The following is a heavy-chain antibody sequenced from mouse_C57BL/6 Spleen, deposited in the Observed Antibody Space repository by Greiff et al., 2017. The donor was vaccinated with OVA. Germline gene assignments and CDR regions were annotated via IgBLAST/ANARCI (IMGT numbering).Heavy chain of an antibody. J-gene: IGHJ3*01. Sequence: DVMLVESGGGLVKPGGSLKLSCAASGFTFSSYAMSWVRQTPEKRLEWVATISDGGSYTYYPDNVKGRFTISRDNAKNNLYLQMSHLKSEDTAMDYCARDSDSNYVAWFAYWGQGTLVTVSA. V-gene: IGHV5-4*01. D-gene: IGHD2-5*01. CDR2: ISDGGSYT. CDR1: GFTFSSYA. CDR3: ARDSDSNYVAWFAY.